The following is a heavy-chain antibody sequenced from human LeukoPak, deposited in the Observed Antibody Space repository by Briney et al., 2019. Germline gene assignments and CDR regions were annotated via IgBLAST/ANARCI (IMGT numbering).Heavy chain of an antibody. CDR3: AREPVSDYDFSSHNWFDP. D-gene: IGHD3-3*01. Sequence: SVKVSCKASGGTFSSYAISWVRQAPGQGFEWMGGIIPIFGTANYAQKFQGRVTITADESTSTAYMELSSLRSEDTAVYYCAREPVSDYDFSSHNWFDPWGQGTLVTVSS. CDR2: IIPIFGTA. CDR1: GGTFSSYA. V-gene: IGHV1-69*01. J-gene: IGHJ5*02.